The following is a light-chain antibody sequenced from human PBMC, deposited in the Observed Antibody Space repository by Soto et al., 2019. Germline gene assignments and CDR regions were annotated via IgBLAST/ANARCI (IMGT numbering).Light chain of an antibody. CDR2: DVS. Sequence: SCTGTSSDVGAYNYASWYQQYPGEAPKVIIYDVSHRPAGVSNRFSGSKSGNTASLTISGLQTQDEADYYCSSYTSATTYVFGTGTKVTVL. V-gene: IGLV2-14*04. CDR1: SSDVGAYNY. J-gene: IGLJ1*01. CDR3: SSYTSATTYV.